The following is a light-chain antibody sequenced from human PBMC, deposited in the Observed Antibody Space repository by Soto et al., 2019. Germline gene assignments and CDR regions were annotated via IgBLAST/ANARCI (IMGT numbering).Light chain of an antibody. V-gene: IGLV2-14*01. J-gene: IGLJ2*01. CDR3: SSYRRTTFAHVV. CDR2: EVT. Sequence: QSALTQPASVSGSPGQSITISCTGTSSDIGADDFVSWYQHHPDNTPKLIIFEVTYRPSGISHRFSASKSGNTASLTISGLEPEDEAIYYCSSYRRTTFAHVVFGGGTKLTVL. CDR1: SSDIGADDF.